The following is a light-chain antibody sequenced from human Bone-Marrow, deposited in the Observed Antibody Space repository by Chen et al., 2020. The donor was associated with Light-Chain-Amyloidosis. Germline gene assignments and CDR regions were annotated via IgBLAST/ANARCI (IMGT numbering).Light chain of an antibody. CDR2: GAS. CDR3: QQYGFSPPTLT. J-gene: IGKJ4*01. V-gene: IGKV3-20*01. CDR1: HSVSSTY. Sequence: EIVLTQSPGTLSLSPGERATLSCRASHSVSSTYLAWYQQKPGQAPRLLSYGASSRATGIPDRFSCSGSGTDFTLTISRLEPEDFAVYSCQQYGFSPPTLTFGGGTKVEFK.